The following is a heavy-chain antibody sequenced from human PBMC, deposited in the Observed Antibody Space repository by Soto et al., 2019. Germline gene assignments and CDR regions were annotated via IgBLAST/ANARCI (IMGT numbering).Heavy chain of an antibody. V-gene: IGHV4-31*03. Sequence: QVQLQESGPGLVQPSQTLSLTCTVSGGSISSGGYYWSWIRQLPGKGLEWIGYISYSGSTSYNPSLKSRLTISVDTSKNQFSLKLSSVTAADTAVYYCARGHSCYSSSYFDYWGQGTLVTVSS. CDR1: GGSISSGGYY. CDR3: ARGHSCYSSSYFDY. D-gene: IGHD6-13*01. CDR2: ISYSGST. J-gene: IGHJ4*02.